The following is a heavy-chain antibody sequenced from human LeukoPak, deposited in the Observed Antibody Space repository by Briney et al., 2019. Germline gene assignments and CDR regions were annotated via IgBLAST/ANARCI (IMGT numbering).Heavy chain of an antibody. D-gene: IGHD5-12*01. V-gene: IGHV3-23*01. CDR1: GFTFSSYA. J-gene: IGHJ4*02. CDR2: ISGSGGST. Sequence: PGGSLRLSCAASGFTFSSYAMNWVRQAPGKGLEWVSAISGSGGSTYYADSVKGRSTISRDNSKNTLYLQMNSLRAEDTAVYYCAKSIVATIEGYYFDYWGQGTLVTVSS. CDR3: AKSIVATIEGYYFDY.